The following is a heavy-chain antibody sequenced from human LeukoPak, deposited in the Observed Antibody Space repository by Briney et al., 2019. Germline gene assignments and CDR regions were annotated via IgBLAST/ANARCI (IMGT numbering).Heavy chain of an antibody. CDR1: GFTFSSYE. V-gene: IGHV3-48*03. CDR2: ISSSGITI. CDR3: ARESVDILTGYYFDY. Sequence: GGSLRLSCAASGFTFSSYEMNWVRQAPGKGLEWVSYISSSGITIYYADSVKGRFTISRDNAKNSLYLQMNSLRAEDTAVYYCARESVDILTGYYFDYWGQGTLVTVSS. D-gene: IGHD3-9*01. J-gene: IGHJ4*02.